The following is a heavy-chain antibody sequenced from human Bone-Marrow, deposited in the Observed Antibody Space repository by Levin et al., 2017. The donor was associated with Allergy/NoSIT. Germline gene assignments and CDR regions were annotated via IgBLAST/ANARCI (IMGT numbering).Heavy chain of an antibody. CDR2: IWYDGGNK. V-gene: IGHV3-33*01. CDR3: ARDQQWLISDGNYYYNGMDV. D-gene: IGHD6-19*01. J-gene: IGHJ6*02. Sequence: PGGSLRLSCAASGFTFSSNGMHWVRQAPGKGLEWVAVIWYDGGNKYYADSVKGRFTISRDNSKNTLFLQMNRLRVEDTAVYYCARDQQWLISDGNYYYNGMDVWGQGTTVTVSS. CDR1: GFTFSSNG.